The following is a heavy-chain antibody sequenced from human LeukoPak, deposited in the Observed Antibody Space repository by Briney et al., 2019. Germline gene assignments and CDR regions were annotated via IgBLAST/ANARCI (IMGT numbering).Heavy chain of an antibody. D-gene: IGHD7-27*01. Sequence: ASVKVSCKASGYTFTSYYMHWVRHAPGQGLEWMGIINPSGGSTSYAQQFQGRVTMTRDMSTSTAYMELSSLRSEDTAVYYCARRYPELNWGSFFGYYYYYYYMDVWGKGTTVTVSS. V-gene: IGHV1-46*01. J-gene: IGHJ6*03. CDR2: INPSGGST. CDR3: ARRYPELNWGSFFGYYYYYYYMDV. CDR1: GYTFTSYY.